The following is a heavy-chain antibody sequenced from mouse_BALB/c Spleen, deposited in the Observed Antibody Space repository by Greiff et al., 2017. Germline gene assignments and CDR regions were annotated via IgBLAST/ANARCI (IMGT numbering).Heavy chain of an antibody. Sequence: VQRVESGPGLVAPSQSLSITCTVSGFSLTSYCVHWVRQPPGKGLEWLGVIWAGGSTNYNSALMSRLSISKDNSKSQVFLKMNSLQTDDTAMYYCARDRGYYAMDYWGQGTTVTVSS. CDR1: GFSLTSYC. V-gene: IGHV2-9*02. CDR3: ARDRGYYAMDY. J-gene: IGHJ4*01. D-gene: IGHD3-3*01. CDR2: IWAGGST.